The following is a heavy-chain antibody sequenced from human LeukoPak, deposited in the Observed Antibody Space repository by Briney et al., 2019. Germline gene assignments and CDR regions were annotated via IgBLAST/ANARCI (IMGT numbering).Heavy chain of an antibody. CDR3: ARDASYYDSSGYYDAFDI. D-gene: IGHD3-22*01. Sequence: PGGSLRLSCAASGFTFSSYWMSWVRQAPGKGLEWVANIKRDGSEKYYVDSVKGRFTISRDNAKNSLFLQMNGLRVEDTAVYYCARDASYYDSSGYYDAFDIWGQGTMVTVSS. CDR1: GFTFSSYW. CDR2: IKRDGSEK. V-gene: IGHV3-7*01. J-gene: IGHJ3*02.